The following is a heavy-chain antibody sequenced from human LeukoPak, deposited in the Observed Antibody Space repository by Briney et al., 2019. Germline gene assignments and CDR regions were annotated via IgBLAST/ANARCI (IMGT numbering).Heavy chain of an antibody. CDR3: VKDAYPNYFDY. V-gene: IGHV3-23*01. Sequence: PGGSLRLSCAASGFTFSQYDISWVRQAPGKGLEWVSAITGNGGTTYYADSVKGLFTISRDNSKNTLDLQMSSLRGVDTAVYYCVKDAYPNYFDYWGQGTLVTVSS. D-gene: IGHD3-16*01. CDR2: ITGNGGTT. J-gene: IGHJ4*02. CDR1: GFTFSQYD.